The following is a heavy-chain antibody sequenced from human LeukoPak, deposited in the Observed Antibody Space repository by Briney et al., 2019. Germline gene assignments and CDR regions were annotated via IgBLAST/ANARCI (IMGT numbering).Heavy chain of an antibody. V-gene: IGHV5-51*01. CDR2: IYPGDSDT. D-gene: IGHD3-22*01. Sequence: GESLKISCKGSGYSFTSYWIGWLRQMPGKGVEWMGIIYPGDSDTRYSPSFQGQVTISADKSISPAYLQWSSLKPSDPAMYSCARRGPDVFAYASSGSNWFDPWGQGTLVTVSS. CDR1: GYSFTSYW. J-gene: IGHJ5*02. CDR3: ARRGPDVFAYASSGSNWFDP.